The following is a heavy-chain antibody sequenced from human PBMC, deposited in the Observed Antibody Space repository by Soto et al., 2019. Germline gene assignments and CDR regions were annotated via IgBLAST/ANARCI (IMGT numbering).Heavy chain of an antibody. J-gene: IGHJ4*02. CDR3: ARSGSYSTLDY. CDR2: IYYSGST. Sequence: SETLSLTCTVSGGSISSYDRSWIRQPPGKGLEWIGYIYYSGSTNYNPSLKSRVTISVDTSKNQFSLKLSSVTAADTAVYYCARSGSYSTLDYWGQGTLVTVSS. D-gene: IGHD1-26*01. V-gene: IGHV4-59*01. CDR1: GGSISSYD.